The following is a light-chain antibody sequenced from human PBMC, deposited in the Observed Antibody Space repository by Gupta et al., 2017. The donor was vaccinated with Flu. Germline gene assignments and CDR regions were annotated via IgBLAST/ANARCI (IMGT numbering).Light chain of an antibody. CDR2: DAS. V-gene: IGKV3-11*01. CDR1: QSVSSY. CDR3: QQRSNWPLT. Sequence: IVLTHSPATLSLSPGERATLSCRASQSVSSYLAWYQQKPGQAPRLLIYDASNRATGIPARFSGSGSGTDFTLTISSLAPEDFAVYYCQQRSNWPLTFGRGTKVDIK. J-gene: IGKJ4*01.